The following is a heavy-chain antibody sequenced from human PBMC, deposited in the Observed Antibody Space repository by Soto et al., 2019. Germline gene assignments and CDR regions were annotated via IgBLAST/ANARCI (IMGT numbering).Heavy chain of an antibody. CDR3: ARSPNYDFWSGYPIYFDY. Sequence: QLQLQESGPGLVKPSETLSLTCTVSGGSISSSSYYWGWIRQPPGKGLEWIGSIYYSGSTYYNPSLKSRVTISVDTSKNQFSLKLSSVTAADTAVYYCARSPNYDFWSGYPIYFDYWGQGTLVTVSS. J-gene: IGHJ4*02. CDR1: GGSISSSSYY. D-gene: IGHD3-3*01. CDR2: IYYSGST. V-gene: IGHV4-39*01.